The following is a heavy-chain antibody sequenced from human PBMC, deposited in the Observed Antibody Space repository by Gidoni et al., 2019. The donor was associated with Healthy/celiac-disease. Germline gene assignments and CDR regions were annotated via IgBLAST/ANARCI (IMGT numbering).Heavy chain of an antibody. CDR3: AILNSIVVVPAAMVPGAFDI. J-gene: IGHJ3*02. CDR2: IYYSGST. Sequence: QLQLQESGPGLVKPSETLSLTCTVSGGSISSGSYYWGWIRQPPGKGLEWIGSIYYSGSTYYNPSLKSRVTISVDTSKNQFSLKLSSVTAADTAVYYCAILNSIVVVPAAMVPGAFDIWGQGTMVTVSS. V-gene: IGHV4-39*01. CDR1: GGSISSGSYY. D-gene: IGHD2-2*01.